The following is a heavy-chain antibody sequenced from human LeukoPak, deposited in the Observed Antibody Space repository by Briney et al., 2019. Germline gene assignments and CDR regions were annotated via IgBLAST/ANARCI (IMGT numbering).Heavy chain of an antibody. V-gene: IGHV1-3*01. Sequence: ASVKVSCKASGYTFTSYAMHWVRQAPGQRLEWMGWINAGNGNTKYSQKFQGRVTMTTDTSTSTAYMELRSLRSDDTAVYYCARSTKMTTDFYDAFDIWGQGTMVTVSS. CDR2: INAGNGNT. D-gene: IGHD1-14*01. CDR3: ARSTKMTTDFYDAFDI. CDR1: GYTFTSYA. J-gene: IGHJ3*02.